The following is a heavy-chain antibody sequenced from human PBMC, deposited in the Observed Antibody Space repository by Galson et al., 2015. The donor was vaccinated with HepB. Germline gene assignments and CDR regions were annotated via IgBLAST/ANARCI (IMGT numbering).Heavy chain of an antibody. CDR2: ISGSGGST. D-gene: IGHD4-23*01. V-gene: IGHV3-23*01. CDR3: AKDSKAVVTPEVDY. CDR1: GFTFSSYA. J-gene: IGHJ4*02. Sequence: SLRLSCAASGFTFSSYAMSWVRQAPGKGLEWVSAISGSGGSTYYADSVKGRFTISRDNSKNTLYLQMNSLRAEDTAVYYCAKDSKAVVTPEVDYWGQGTLVTVSS.